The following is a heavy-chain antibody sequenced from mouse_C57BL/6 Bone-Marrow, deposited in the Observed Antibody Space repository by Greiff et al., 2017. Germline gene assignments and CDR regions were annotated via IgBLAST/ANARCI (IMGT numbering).Heavy chain of an antibody. CDR3: AKDLIYYYGSSYFYWYFDV. D-gene: IGHD1-1*01. CDR2: ILPGSGST. CDR1: GYTFTGYW. J-gene: IGHJ1*03. Sequence: QVQLQQSGAELMKPGASVKLSCKATGYTFTGYWIEWVKQRPGHGLEWIGEILPGSGSTNYNEKFKGKATFTADPSSNTAYMQLSSLTTEDSAIYYCAKDLIYYYGSSYFYWYFDVWGTGTTVTVSA. V-gene: IGHV1-9*01.